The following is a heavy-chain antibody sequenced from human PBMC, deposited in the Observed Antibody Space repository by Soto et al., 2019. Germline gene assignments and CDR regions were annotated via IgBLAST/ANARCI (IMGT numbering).Heavy chain of an antibody. CDR2: ISYDGSNK. Sequence: GGSLRLSCAASGFTFSSYGMHWVRQAPGKGLEWVAVISYDGSNKYYADSVKGRFTISRDNSKNTLYLQMNSLRAEDTAVYYCAKDMITMVRGWGMDVWGQGTTVTVSS. J-gene: IGHJ6*02. V-gene: IGHV3-30*18. CDR1: GFTFSSYG. CDR3: AKDMITMVRGWGMDV. D-gene: IGHD3-10*01.